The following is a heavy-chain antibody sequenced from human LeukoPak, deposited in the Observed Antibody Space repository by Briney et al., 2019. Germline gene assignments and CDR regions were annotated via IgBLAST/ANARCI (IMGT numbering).Heavy chain of an antibody. CDR3: AKDSMVRGVPVYFDY. CDR2: ISWNSGSI. Sequence: PGGSLRLSCAASGFTFDDYAMHWVRQAPGKGLEWVSGISWNSGSIGYADSVKGRFTISRDNAKNSLYLRMNSLRAEDTALYYCAKDSMVRGVPVYFDYWGQGTLVTVSS. D-gene: IGHD3-10*01. V-gene: IGHV3-9*01. CDR1: GFTFDDYA. J-gene: IGHJ4*02.